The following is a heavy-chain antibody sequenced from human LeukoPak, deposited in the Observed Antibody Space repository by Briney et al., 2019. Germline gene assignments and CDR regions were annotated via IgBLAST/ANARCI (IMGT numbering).Heavy chain of an antibody. Sequence: PGGSLRLSCAGSGFNFSSYSMSWVRQAPWKGLEFVSSISSSSSFIYYADSVKGRFTISRDNSKNTLYLQMNSLRAEDTGVYYCAKDRGSRNEILTGRPRASMDFDYWGQGTLVIVSS. CDR3: AKDRGSRNEILTGRPRASMDFDY. D-gene: IGHD3-9*01. J-gene: IGHJ4*02. CDR1: GFNFSSYS. CDR2: ISSSSSFI. V-gene: IGHV3-21*01.